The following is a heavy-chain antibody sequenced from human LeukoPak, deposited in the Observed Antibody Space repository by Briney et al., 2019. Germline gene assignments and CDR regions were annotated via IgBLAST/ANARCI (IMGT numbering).Heavy chain of an antibody. CDR2: ISSSGSTI. J-gene: IGHJ4*02. D-gene: IGHD6-19*01. V-gene: IGHV3-48*03. Sequence: GGTLRLSCAASGFTFSSYEMNWVRQAPAEGLEWVSYISSSGSTIYYADSVKGRFTISRDNAKNSLYLQMDSLRAEDTAVYYCARVKGSGWYAVDYWGQGALVTVSS. CDR3: ARVKGSGWYAVDY. CDR1: GFTFSSYE.